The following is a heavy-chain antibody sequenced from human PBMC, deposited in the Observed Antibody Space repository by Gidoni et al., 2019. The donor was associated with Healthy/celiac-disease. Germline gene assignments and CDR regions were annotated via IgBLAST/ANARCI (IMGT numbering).Heavy chain of an antibody. Sequence: QVQLLPSGAAVKKPGASVTVSSKASGYTFTGYYMHWVRQAPGQGLEWMGWINPNSGGTNYAQKFKGRVTMTRDTSISTADMELSRLRSDDTAVYYWARDPSSSKFDYWGQGTLVTVSS. D-gene: IGHD6-13*01. CDR3: ARDPSSSKFDY. CDR2: INPNSGGT. CDR1: GYTFTGYY. J-gene: IGHJ4*02. V-gene: IGHV1-2*02.